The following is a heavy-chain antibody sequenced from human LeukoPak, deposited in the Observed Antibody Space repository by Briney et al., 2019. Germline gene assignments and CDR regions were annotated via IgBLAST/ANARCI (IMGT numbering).Heavy chain of an antibody. CDR2: LYYSGST. CDR1: GGSISSYY. Sequence: PSETLSLTCTVSGGSISSYYWSWIRQPPGKGLEWIEYLYYSGSTNYNPSLKSRVTMSVDTSKNQVSLKLSSVTAADTAVYYCARVPRDGYNFDYWGQGTLVTVSS. V-gene: IGHV4-59*01. D-gene: IGHD5-24*01. J-gene: IGHJ4*02. CDR3: ARVPRDGYNFDY.